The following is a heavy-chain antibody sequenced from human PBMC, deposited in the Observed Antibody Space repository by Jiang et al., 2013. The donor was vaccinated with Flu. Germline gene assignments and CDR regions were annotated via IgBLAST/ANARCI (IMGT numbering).Heavy chain of an antibody. D-gene: IGHD3-22*01. Sequence: GQGTLSGWDGSALTMVTQTNAQKLQGRVTMTTDTSTSTAYMELRSLRSDDTAVYYCARDRRYYYDSSGQVSFDYWGQGTLVTVSS. V-gene: IGHV1-18*01. CDR2: SALTMVT. CDR3: ARDRRYYYDSSGQVSFDY. J-gene: IGHJ4*02.